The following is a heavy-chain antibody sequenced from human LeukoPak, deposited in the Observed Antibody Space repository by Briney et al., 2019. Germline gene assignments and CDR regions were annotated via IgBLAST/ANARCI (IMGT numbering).Heavy chain of an antibody. D-gene: IGHD3-22*01. V-gene: IGHV3-23*01. J-gene: IGHJ4*02. CDR3: AKDNGGYYYDSSGYYADY. Sequence: GGSLRLSCAASGFSFSSYAMTWARQAPVKGLEWVSAVSGDGTRTYYADSVKGRFTISRDNSKNTLYLQMNSLRAEDTAVYYCAKDNGGYYYDSSGYYADYWGQGTLSPSPQ. CDR2: VSGDGTRT. CDR1: GFSFSSYA.